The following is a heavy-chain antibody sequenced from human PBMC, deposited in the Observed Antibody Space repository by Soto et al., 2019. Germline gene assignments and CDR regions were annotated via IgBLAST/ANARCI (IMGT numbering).Heavy chain of an antibody. CDR3: AREGAVAGSQDF. J-gene: IGHJ4*02. CDR1: GFIFSDYG. V-gene: IGHV3-33*01. Sequence: QVQLVESGGGVVQPGRSLRLSCAASGFIFSDYGMHWVRQAPGKGLEWVAIIWYDGSYKYYADSVKGRFTISRDSSNNTLYLQMNSLRVDATAVYYCAREGAVAGSQDFWGQGTLVTVSS. D-gene: IGHD6-19*01. CDR2: IWYDGSYK.